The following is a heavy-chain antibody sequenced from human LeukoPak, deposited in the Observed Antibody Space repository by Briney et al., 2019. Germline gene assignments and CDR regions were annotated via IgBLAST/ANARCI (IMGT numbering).Heavy chain of an antibody. V-gene: IGHV5-51*01. CDR3: ARLEGSSTRNMDV. CDR1: GYNFTSYW. CDR2: IYPGDSDT. D-gene: IGHD2-2*01. J-gene: IGHJ6*02. Sequence: GESLQISCKGSGYNFTSYWIGWVRPMPGKGLELMWIIYPGDSDTRYSPSFQGQVTISADKSISTAYLQWSSLKASDTAMYYCARLEGSSTRNMDVWGQGTTVTVSS.